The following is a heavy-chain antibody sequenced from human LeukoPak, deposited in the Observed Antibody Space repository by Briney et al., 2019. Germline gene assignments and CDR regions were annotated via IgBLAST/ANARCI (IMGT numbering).Heavy chain of an antibody. CDR3: ARHVGLRDSSGYRDAFDL. Sequence: SETLSLTCTVSGGSISSSSYYWGWIRQPPGKGLEWIESIYYSGSTYYNPSLKSRVTISVDTSKNQFSLKLSSVTAADTAVYYCARHVGLRDSSGYRDAFDLWGQGTMVTVSS. CDR2: IYYSGST. J-gene: IGHJ3*01. V-gene: IGHV4-39*01. CDR1: GGSISSSSYY. D-gene: IGHD3-22*01.